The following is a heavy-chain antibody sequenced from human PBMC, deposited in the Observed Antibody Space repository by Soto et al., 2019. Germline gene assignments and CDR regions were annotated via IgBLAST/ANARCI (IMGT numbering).Heavy chain of an antibody. Sequence: SETLSLTCAVYGGSFSGYYWTWIRQPPGTGLEWIGEINHSGSTNYNPSLKSRVTISVDTSKNQFSLKLSSVTAADTAVYYCARDLAYCGGDCYPINYWGQGALVTVSS. CDR3: ARDLAYCGGDCYPINY. J-gene: IGHJ4*02. CDR1: GGSFSGYY. D-gene: IGHD2-21*02. V-gene: IGHV4-34*01. CDR2: INHSGST.